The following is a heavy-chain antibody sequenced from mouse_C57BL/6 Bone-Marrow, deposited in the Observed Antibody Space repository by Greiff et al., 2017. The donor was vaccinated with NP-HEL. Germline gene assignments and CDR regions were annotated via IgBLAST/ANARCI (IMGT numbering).Heavy chain of an antibody. CDR2: IDPSDSYT. D-gene: IGHD1-1*01. Sequence: VQLQQSGAELVMPGASVKLSCKASGYTFTSYWMHWVKQRPGQGLEWIGEIDPSDSYTNYNQKFKGKSTLTVDKSSSTAYMQLSSLTSEDSAVYYCARGTVVATVDYWGQGTSVTVSS. CDR3: ARGTVVATVDY. J-gene: IGHJ4*01. CDR1: GYTFTSYW. V-gene: IGHV1-69*01.